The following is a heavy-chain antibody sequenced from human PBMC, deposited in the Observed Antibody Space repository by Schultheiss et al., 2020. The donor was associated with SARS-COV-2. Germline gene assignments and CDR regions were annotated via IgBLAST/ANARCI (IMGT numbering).Heavy chain of an antibody. V-gene: IGHV3-74*01. CDR1: GFTFSSYG. Sequence: GGSLRLSCAASGFTFSSYGMHWVRQAPGKGLVCVSRINSDGSSTSYADSVKGRFTISRENAKNSLYLQMNSLRDEDTAVYYCARGYSYGYGIPDYWGQGTLVTVSS. CDR3: ARGYSYGYGIPDY. J-gene: IGHJ4*02. CDR2: INSDGSST. D-gene: IGHD5-18*01.